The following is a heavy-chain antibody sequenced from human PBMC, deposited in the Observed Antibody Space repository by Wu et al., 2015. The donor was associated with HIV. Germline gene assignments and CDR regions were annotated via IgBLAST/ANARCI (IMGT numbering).Heavy chain of an antibody. CDR1: GYTFTGYY. Sequence: SGAEVKKPGASVKVSCKASGYTFTGYYMHWVRQAPGQGLEWMGWINPNSGGTNYAQKFQGRVTMTRDTSISTAYMELSRLRSDDTAVYYCARARGVWYSSSSNWYFDLWGRGTLVTVSS. CDR3: ARARGVWYSSSSNWYFDL. CDR2: INPNSGGT. D-gene: IGHD6-6*01. J-gene: IGHJ2*01. V-gene: IGHV1-2*02.